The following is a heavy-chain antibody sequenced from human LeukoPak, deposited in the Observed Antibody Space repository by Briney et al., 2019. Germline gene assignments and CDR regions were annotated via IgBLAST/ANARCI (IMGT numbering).Heavy chain of an antibody. CDR1: GGTFSSYA. V-gene: IGHV1-69*04. CDR2: IIPIQVIP. Sequence: GASVKVSCKASGGTFSSYAISWVRQAPGQGLEWMGRIIPIQVIPTYAQAFQGRVTITTDKSTNTAYMELTNLTSADTAVYYCTRAAPYTGAGGYWGQGTLVTVSS. CDR3: TRAAPYTGAGGY. D-gene: IGHD2-2*02. J-gene: IGHJ4*02.